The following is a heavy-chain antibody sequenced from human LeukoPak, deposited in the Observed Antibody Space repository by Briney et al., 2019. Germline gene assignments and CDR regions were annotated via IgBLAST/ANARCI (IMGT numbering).Heavy chain of an antibody. V-gene: IGHV3-21*01. D-gene: IGHD4-17*01. CDR2: ISSSSSYI. CDR1: GLTFSSYS. Sequence: GGSLRLSCAASGLTFSSYSMNWVRQAPGKGLEWVSSISSSSSYIYYADSVKGRFTISRDNAKNSLYLQMNSLRAEDTAVYYCARIQADDYGDYVYFDYWGQGTLVTVSS. CDR3: ARIQADDYGDYVYFDY. J-gene: IGHJ4*02.